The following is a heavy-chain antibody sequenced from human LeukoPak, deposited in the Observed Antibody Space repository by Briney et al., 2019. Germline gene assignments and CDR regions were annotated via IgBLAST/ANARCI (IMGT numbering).Heavy chain of an antibody. CDR2: IYYSGST. V-gene: IGHV4-30-4*01. CDR1: GGSISSGDYY. D-gene: IGHD5-24*01. J-gene: IGHJ4*02. Sequence: PSETLSLTCTVSGGSISSGDYYWSWIRQPPGKGLEWIGYIYYSGSTYYNPSLKSRVTISVDTSKNQFSLKLSSVTAADTAVYYCARGAFHDYNLLDYWGQGTLVTVSS. CDR3: ARGAFHDYNLLDY.